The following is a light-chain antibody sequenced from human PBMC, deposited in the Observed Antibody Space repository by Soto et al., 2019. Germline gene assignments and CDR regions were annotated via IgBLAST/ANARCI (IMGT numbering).Light chain of an antibody. CDR2: YDD. CDR1: SSNIENNA. V-gene: IGLV1-36*01. Sequence: QSVLTQPPSVSEAPRQRVTISCSGSSSNIENNAVNWYQQLPGKAPKVLIYYDDLLPSGVSDRFSGSKSGTSASLAISSLPCVDMGDFFCAAWDISVNGYVFGTGTTIT. CDR3: AAWDISVNGYV. J-gene: IGLJ1*01.